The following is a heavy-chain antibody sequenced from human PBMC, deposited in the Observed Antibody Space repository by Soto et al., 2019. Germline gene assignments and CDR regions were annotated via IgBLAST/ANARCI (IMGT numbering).Heavy chain of an antibody. D-gene: IGHD5-12*01. J-gene: IGHJ4*02. Sequence: GGSLRLSCAASGFTFSSYGMHWVRQAPGKGLEWVAVISYDGSNKYYADCVKGRFTISRDNSKNTLYLQMNSLRAEDTAVYYCAKDRRDGYNGPMDYWGQGTLVTVSS. V-gene: IGHV3-30*18. CDR2: ISYDGSNK. CDR1: GFTFSSYG. CDR3: AKDRRDGYNGPMDY.